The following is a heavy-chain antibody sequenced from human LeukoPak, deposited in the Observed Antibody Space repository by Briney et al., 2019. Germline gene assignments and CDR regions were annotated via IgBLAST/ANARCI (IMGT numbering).Heavy chain of an antibody. CDR3: ASGIQWTGNNY. V-gene: IGHV4-4*07. J-gene: IGHJ4*02. CDR2: MYLSGET. CDR1: GGSMSSYY. Sequence: SETLSLTCTVSGGSMSSYYWSWIRQPAGKGLEWIGRMYLSGETNYNPSLKSRVTMSLDTSKNHFSLKMTSATAADTAVYYCASGIQWTGNNYWGQGTLVTVSS. D-gene: IGHD3/OR15-3a*01.